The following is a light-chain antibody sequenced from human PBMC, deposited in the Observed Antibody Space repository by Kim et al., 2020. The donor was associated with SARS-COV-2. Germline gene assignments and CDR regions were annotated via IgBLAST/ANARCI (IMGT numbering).Light chain of an antibody. V-gene: IGLV2-8*01. CDR3: SSYGGYVL. J-gene: IGLJ2*01. CDR2: DVS. CDR1: TNDVDNYNY. Sequence: QSALTQPPSASGSPGQSVTISCNGTTNDVDNYNYVAWYQQHPGKAPKLMIYDVSKRPSGVPDRFSSFRSANAASLTVSGLQAEDEADYYCSSYGGYVLFGGGTQLTVL.